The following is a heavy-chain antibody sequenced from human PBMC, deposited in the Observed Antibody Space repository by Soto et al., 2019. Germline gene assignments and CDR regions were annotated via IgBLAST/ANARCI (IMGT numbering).Heavy chain of an antibody. J-gene: IGHJ4*02. D-gene: IGHD6-13*01. Sequence: PGGSLRLSCAASGFTFSTYSMTWVRRAPGKGLEWVSYISGTSGSIYYADSAKGRFTISRDNSKNTLYLQMNSLRAEDTAVYYCARGPGYSSSRRLYWGQGTLVTVSS. CDR1: GFTFSTYS. V-gene: IGHV3-48*01. CDR3: ARGPGYSSSRRLY. CDR2: ISGTSGSI.